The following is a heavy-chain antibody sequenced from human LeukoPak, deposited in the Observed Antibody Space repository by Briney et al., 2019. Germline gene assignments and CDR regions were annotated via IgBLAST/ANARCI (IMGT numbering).Heavy chain of an antibody. Sequence: SETLSLTCAVYGGSFSGYYWSWIRQPPGQGLEWIGEINHSGSTNYNPSLKSRVTISVDTSKNQFSLKLSSVTAADTAVYYCARATDTYYYDSSGRGAGRFDYWGQGTLVTVSS. V-gene: IGHV4-34*01. CDR1: GGSFSGYY. CDR2: INHSGST. CDR3: ARATDTYYYDSSGRGAGRFDY. D-gene: IGHD3-22*01. J-gene: IGHJ4*02.